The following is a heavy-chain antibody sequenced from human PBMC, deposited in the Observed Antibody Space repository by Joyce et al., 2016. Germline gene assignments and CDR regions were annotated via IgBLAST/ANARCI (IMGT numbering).Heavy chain of an antibody. CDR3: SRVQQQLVTFDS. CDR1: GVSIGSGGYY. Sequence: QVELQESGPGLVKPSQTLSLTCTVSGVSIGSGGYYWSWIRQHPGKGLEWIGYIYYRGNTYYNPSLESRVSISLDTSKNQFSLMVTSVTAADTAVYFCSRVQQQLVTFDSWGQGTLVTVSS. D-gene: IGHD6-13*01. CDR2: IYYRGNT. J-gene: IGHJ4*02. V-gene: IGHV4-31*03.